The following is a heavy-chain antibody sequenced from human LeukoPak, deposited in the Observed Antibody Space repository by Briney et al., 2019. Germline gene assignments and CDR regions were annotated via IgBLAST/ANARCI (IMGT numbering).Heavy chain of an antibody. CDR2: INTDEDST. J-gene: IGHJ4*02. CDR3: TTVREAAV. V-gene: IGHV3-64*02. Sequence: PGGSLRLSCAASGFTFSSYAFHWVRQAPGKGLEYVSAINTDEDSTYYAESVRGRFTISRDDSKNTLYLQMNSLKTEDTAVYYCTTVREAAVWGQGTLVTVSS. D-gene: IGHD2-15*01. CDR1: GFTFSSYA.